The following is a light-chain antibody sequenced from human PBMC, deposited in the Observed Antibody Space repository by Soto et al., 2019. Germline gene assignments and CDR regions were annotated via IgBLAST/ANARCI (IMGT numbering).Light chain of an antibody. CDR1: SGSIANNY. Sequence: NFMLTQPHSVSESPGKTVTISCTRSSGSIANNYVQWYQQRPGSAPTTVIYENNQRRSGGPGGFSGSTDGSSNSASLTISGLQTEDEADYYCQSYDSDFVIFGGGTKLTVL. CDR3: QSYDSDFVI. J-gene: IGLJ2*01. V-gene: IGLV6-57*04. CDR2: ENN.